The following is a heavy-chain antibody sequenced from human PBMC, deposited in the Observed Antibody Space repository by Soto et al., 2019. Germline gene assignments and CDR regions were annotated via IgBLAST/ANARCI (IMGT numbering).Heavy chain of an antibody. V-gene: IGHV6-1*01. CDR3: ERGVAGSGFAL. D-gene: IGHD6-19*01. CDR1: GDSVSSNTAA. Sequence: PSQTLSLTCAISGDSVSSNTAAWNWIRSSPSRGLEWLGRTYYRSNWRHDYAVSVKSRTTVNPDTSKNHFSLQLNSVTPDDTAVYYCERGVAGSGFALWGQGTLVTVSS. CDR2: TYYRSNWRH. J-gene: IGHJ4*02.